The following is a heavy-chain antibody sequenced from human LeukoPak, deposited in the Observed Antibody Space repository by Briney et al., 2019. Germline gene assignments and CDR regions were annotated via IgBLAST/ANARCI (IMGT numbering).Heavy chain of an antibody. CDR3: AEGRHDAFDI. CDR1: GGSISSGGYY. Sequence: SQTLSLTCTVSGGSISSGGYYWSWIRQHPGKGLEWIGYIYYSGSTYYNPSLKSRVTISVDTSKNQFSLKLSSVTAADTAVYYCAEGRHDAFDIWGQGTMVTVSS. CDR2: IYYSGST. V-gene: IGHV4-31*03. J-gene: IGHJ3*02.